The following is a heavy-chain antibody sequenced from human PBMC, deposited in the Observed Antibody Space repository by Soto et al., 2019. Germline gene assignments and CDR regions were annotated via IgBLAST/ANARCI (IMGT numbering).Heavy chain of an antibody. CDR2: IIPIIGTA. CDR1: GGTFSSYA. D-gene: IGHD6-6*01. V-gene: IGHV1-69*13. Sequence: SVKVSCKASGGTFSSYAISWVRQAPGQGLEWMGGIIPIIGTANYAQKFQGRATITADESTSTAYMELSSLRSEDTAVYCCARGHGSIAARPGYYGMDVWGQGTTVTVSS. J-gene: IGHJ6*02. CDR3: ARGHGSIAARPGYYGMDV.